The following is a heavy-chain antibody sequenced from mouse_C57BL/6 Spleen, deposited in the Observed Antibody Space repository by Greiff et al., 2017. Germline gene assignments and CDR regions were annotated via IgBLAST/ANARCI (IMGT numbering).Heavy chain of an antibody. CDR2: IYPRSVNT. CDR1: GYTFTSYG. D-gene: IGHD1-1*01. CDR3: ARDYGSSLYAMDY. V-gene: IGHV1-81*01. Sequence: VKLQESGAELARPGASVKLSCKASGYTFTSYGISWVKQRPGQGLEWIGEIYPRSVNTYYNEKFKGKATLTADKSSSTAYMELRSLTSEDSAVYFCARDYGSSLYAMDYWGQGTSVTVSS. J-gene: IGHJ4*01.